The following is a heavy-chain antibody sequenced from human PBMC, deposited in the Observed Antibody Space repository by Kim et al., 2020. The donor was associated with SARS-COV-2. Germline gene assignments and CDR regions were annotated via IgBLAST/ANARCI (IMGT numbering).Heavy chain of an antibody. CDR2: INHSGST. J-gene: IGHJ5*02. CDR1: GGSFSGYY. V-gene: IGHV4-34*01. Sequence: SETLSLTCAVYGGSFSGYYWSWIRQPPGKGLEWIGEINHSGSTNYNPSLKSRVTISVDTSKNQFSLKLSSVTAADPAVYYCARSGNTGQGWRQGNGFEP. D-gene: IGHD1-1*01. CDR3: ARSGNTGQGWRQGNGFEP.